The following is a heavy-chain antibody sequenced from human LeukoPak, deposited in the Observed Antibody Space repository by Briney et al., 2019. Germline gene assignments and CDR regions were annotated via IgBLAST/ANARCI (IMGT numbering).Heavy chain of an antibody. Sequence: ASVKVSCKASGYTFTVYYMHWVRQAPAQGLELMGLINPNSGGTNYAQKFQGRVTMTRDTSISTAYMELSRLRSDGTAVYYCARDEGFYSTSSFYYFDYCGQGTLVTVSS. V-gene: IGHV1-2*02. CDR1: GYTFTVYY. D-gene: IGHD6-6*01. CDR2: INPNSGGT. J-gene: IGHJ4*02. CDR3: ARDEGFYSTSSFYYFDY.